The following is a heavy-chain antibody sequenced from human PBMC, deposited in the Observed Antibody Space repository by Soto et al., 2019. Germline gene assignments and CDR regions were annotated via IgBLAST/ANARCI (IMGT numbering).Heavy chain of an antibody. D-gene: IGHD3-22*01. CDR2: INPNKGGS. Sequence: QVQLVQSGAEVREPGASVKVSCKAFGYTFTGYYMHWVRQAPGQGLEWLGWINPNKGGSNYAQKFQGRVTMTRDTSISPAYMELSRLTSDDTAVYYCAREGGSSGHIDYWGQGTLVTVSS. CDR1: GYTFTGYY. J-gene: IGHJ4*02. CDR3: AREGGSSGHIDY. V-gene: IGHV1-2*02.